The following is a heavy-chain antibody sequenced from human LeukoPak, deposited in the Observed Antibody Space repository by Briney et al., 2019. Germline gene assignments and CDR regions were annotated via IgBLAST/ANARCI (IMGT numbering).Heavy chain of an antibody. D-gene: IGHD2-15*01. V-gene: IGHV3-23*01. J-gene: IGHJ5*02. CDR1: GFTFRSSA. CDR3: AKLLTNWFDP. CDR2: ISGSGGST. Sequence: PGGSLRLSCAASGFTFRSSAMSWVRQAPGKGLEWVPAISGSGGSTYYADSLKGRFTISRDNSKNTLYLQMNSLRAEDTALYYCAKLLTNWFDPWGQGTLVTVSS.